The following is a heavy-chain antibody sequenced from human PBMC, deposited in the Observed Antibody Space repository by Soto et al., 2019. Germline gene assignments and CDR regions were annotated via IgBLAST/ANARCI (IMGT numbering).Heavy chain of an antibody. CDR1: GGSVSSGSYY. CDR3: ASRLSYDFWSGYSNFDY. V-gene: IGHV4-61*01. CDR2: IYYSGST. Sequence: SETLSLTCTVSGGSVSSGSYYWSWIRQPPGKGLEWIGYIYYSGSTNYNPSLKSRVTISVDTSKNQFSLKLSSVTAADTAVYYCASRLSYDFWSGYSNFDYWGQGTLVTVSS. J-gene: IGHJ4*02. D-gene: IGHD3-3*01.